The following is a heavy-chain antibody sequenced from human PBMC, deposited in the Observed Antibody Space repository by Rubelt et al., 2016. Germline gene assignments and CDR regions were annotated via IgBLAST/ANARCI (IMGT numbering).Heavy chain of an antibody. CDR1: GYTFTSYG. J-gene: IGHJ6*02. CDR2: ISAYNGNT. D-gene: IGHD3-16*01. Sequence: QVQLVQSGAEVKKPGASVKVSCKASGYTFTSYGISWVRQAPGQGLEWMGWISAYNGNTNYAQTLKGEVTMTTDTSTSTGYMELRSLRSDDTAVYYCAGGGLVYGSTFKGSYYYYGMDVWGQGTTVTVSS. CDR3: AGGGLVYGSTFKGSYYYYGMDV. V-gene: IGHV1-18*01.